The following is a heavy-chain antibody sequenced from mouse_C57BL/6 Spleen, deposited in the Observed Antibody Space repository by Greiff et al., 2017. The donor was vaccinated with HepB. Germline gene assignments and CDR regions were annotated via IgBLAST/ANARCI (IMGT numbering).Heavy chain of an antibody. CDR3: ARFGEVYYDYDWFAY. CDR2: IHPNSGST. D-gene: IGHD2-4*01. J-gene: IGHJ3*01. CDR1: GYTFTSYW. V-gene: IGHV1-64*01. Sequence: VQLQQSGAELVKPGASVKLSCKASGYTFTSYWMHWVKQRPGQGLEWIGMIHPNSGSTNYNEKFKSKATLTVDKSSSTAYMQLSSLTSEDSAVYYCARFGEVYYDYDWFAYWGQGTLVTVSA.